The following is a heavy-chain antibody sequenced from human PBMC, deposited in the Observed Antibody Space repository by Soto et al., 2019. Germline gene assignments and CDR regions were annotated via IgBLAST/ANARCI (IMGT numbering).Heavy chain of an antibody. CDR3: GRHGRDIVATTYYFDY. CDR2: IYYSGST. Sequence: SETLSLTCTVSGGSISSYYWSWIRQPPEKGLEWIGYIYYSGSTNYNPSLKSRVTISVDTSKNQFSLKLSSVTAADTAVYYCGRHGRDIVATTYYFDYGGKGTLVTVSS. J-gene: IGHJ4*02. V-gene: IGHV4-59*08. CDR1: GGSISSYY. D-gene: IGHD5-12*01.